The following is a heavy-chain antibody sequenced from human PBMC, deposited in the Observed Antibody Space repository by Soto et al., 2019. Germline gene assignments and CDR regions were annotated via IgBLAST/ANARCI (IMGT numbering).Heavy chain of an antibody. CDR2: INPNSGGT. CDR1: GYTFTGYY. CDR3: ARAVTYYDILTGYYRGWFDP. Sequence: QVQLVQSGAEVKKPGASVKVSCKASGYTFTGYYMHWVRQAPGQGLEWMGWINPNSGGTNYAQKFQGWVTMTRDTSISTAYMELSGLRSDDTAVYYCARAVTYYDILTGYYRGWFDPWGQGTLVTVSS. J-gene: IGHJ5*02. V-gene: IGHV1-2*04. D-gene: IGHD3-9*01.